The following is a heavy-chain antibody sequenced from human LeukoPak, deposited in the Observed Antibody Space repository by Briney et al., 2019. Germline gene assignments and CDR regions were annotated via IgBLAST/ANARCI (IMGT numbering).Heavy chain of an antibody. Sequence: ASVKVSCKASGYTFTSYAMHWVRQAPGQRLEWMGWINAGNGNTKYSQKFQGRVTMTRDTSTSTVYMELSSLRSEDTAVYYCARAVGAILVSGMDVWGQGTTVTVSS. CDR1: GYTFTSYA. D-gene: IGHD1-26*01. CDR3: ARAVGAILVSGMDV. CDR2: INAGNGNT. V-gene: IGHV1-3*01. J-gene: IGHJ6*02.